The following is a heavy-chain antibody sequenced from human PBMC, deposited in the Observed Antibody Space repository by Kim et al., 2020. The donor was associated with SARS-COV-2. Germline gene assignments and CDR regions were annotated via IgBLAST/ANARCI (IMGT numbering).Heavy chain of an antibody. V-gene: IGHV1-24*01. J-gene: IGHJ4*02. D-gene: IGHD5-12*01. Sequence: ASVKVSCKVSGYTLTELSMHWVRQAPGKGLEWVGGFDPEDGETIYAQKFQGRVTMTEDTSTDTAYMELSSLRSEDTAVYYCATSIVATISVQIWGQGTLVTVSS. CDR2: FDPEDGET. CDR1: GYTLTELS. CDR3: ATSIVATISVQI.